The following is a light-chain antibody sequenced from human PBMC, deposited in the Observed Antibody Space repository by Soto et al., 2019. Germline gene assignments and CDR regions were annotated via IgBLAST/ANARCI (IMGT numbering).Light chain of an antibody. CDR3: AAWDGRLNVYV. CDR1: SSSIGSNS. V-gene: IGLV1-44*01. CDR2: TNN. Sequence: QPVLTQPPSASGTPGQRVTISCSGSSSSIGSNSVNWYQQLPRTAPKVLIYTNNQRPSGVPDRFSGSKSGTSASLAISGLQSEDEADYYCAAWDGRLNVYVFGTGTKLTVL. J-gene: IGLJ1*01.